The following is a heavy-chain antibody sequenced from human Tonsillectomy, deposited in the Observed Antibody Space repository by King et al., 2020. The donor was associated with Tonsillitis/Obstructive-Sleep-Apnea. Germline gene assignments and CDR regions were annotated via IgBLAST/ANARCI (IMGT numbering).Heavy chain of an antibody. CDR3: ARVYSGRPGVFDY. CDR1: GYTFTGYY. CDR2: VNPNSGGT. D-gene: IGHD1-26*01. J-gene: IGHJ4*02. V-gene: IGHV1-2*04. Sequence: LQLVQSGAEVKKPGDSVKVSCKASGYTFTGYYMHWVRQAPGQGLEWMGWVNPNSGGTNYAQKFQGWVTMTRDTSISTDYMELSRLRSDDTAVYYCARVYSGRPGVFDYWGQGTLVTVSS.